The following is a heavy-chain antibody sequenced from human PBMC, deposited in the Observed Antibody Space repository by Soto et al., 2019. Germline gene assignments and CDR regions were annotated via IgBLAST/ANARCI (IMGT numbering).Heavy chain of an antibody. CDR2: ISGSGAGP. CDR3: AKGSDSTRPYYFDY. Sequence: EVQLLESGGGLVQPGGSLRLSCAASGFTFSTYVMSWVRQAPGKGLEWVSAISGSGAGPYYADSVKGRFTISRDNSKNTLYLQMNSLRDDDTAVYYCAKGSDSTRPYYFDYWGQGTLVSVSS. CDR1: GFTFSTYV. D-gene: IGHD6-6*01. V-gene: IGHV3-23*01. J-gene: IGHJ4*02.